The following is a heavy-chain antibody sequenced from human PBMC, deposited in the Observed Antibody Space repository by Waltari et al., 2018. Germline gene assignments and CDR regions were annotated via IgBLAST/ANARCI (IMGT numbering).Heavy chain of an antibody. J-gene: IGHJ4*02. CDR2: IRYDGSNK. Sequence: QVQLVESGGGVVQPGGSLRLSCAASGFTFSSYGMHWVRQAPGKGLEWVAFIRYDGSNKYYADSVKGRFTISRDNSKNTLYLQMNSLRAEDTAVYYCAKDPPADYGDYIDYWGQGTLVTVSS. V-gene: IGHV3-30*02. CDR1: GFTFSSYG. CDR3: AKDPPADYGDYIDY. D-gene: IGHD4-17*01.